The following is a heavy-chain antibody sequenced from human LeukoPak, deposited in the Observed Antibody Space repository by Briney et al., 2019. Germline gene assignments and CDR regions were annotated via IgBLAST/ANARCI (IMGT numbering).Heavy chain of an antibody. V-gene: IGHV4-59*01. Sequence: PSETLSLTCTVSGGSISSYYWSWIRQPPGKGLEWIGYIYYSGSTNYNPSLKSRVTISVDTSKNQFSLKLSSVTAADTAVYYCARFYYDSSGYRYYFDYWGQGTLVTVSS. CDR3: ARFYYDSSGYRYYFDY. CDR1: GGSISSYY. CDR2: IYYSGST. J-gene: IGHJ4*02. D-gene: IGHD3-22*01.